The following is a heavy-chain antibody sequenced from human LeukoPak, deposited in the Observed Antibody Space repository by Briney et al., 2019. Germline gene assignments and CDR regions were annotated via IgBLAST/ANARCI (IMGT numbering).Heavy chain of an antibody. CDR3: VKDVGRSDAFDY. D-gene: IGHD1-26*01. Sequence: GGSLRLSCLASGFTFSRYAMHWVRQAPGRGLEYVSGINDDGGGTHYGDSVKGRFTISRDNSKNTLHLQMSSLRAEDTALYYCVKDVGRSDAFDYWGEG. J-gene: IGHJ4*02. V-gene: IGHV3-64D*09. CDR2: INDDGGGT. CDR1: GFTFSRYA.